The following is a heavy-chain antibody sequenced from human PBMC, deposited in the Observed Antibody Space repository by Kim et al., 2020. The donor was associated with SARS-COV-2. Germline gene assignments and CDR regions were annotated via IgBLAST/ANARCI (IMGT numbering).Heavy chain of an antibody. V-gene: IGHV3-9*01. CDR1: GFTFGDYA. Sequence: GGSLRLSCAASGFTFGDYAMHWVRQAPGKGLEWVSGISWNSGSIGYSDSVKGRFTISRDNAKNSLYLQMNSLRAEDTALYYCAKDKDSYGSGFDYWGQGTLVTVSS. J-gene: IGHJ4*02. CDR3: AKDKDSYGSGFDY. CDR2: ISWNSGSI. D-gene: IGHD5-18*01.